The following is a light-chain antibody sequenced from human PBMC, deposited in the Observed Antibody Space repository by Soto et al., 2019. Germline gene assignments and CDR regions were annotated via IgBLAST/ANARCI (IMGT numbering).Light chain of an antibody. J-gene: IGKJ3*01. Sequence: EIVLTQSPGTLSLSPGERATLSCRASQSVSSSYLAWYQQKPGQAPRLLIYGASSRATGIPDRFSGSGSGTDFTLTISRLEHEDVAVYYCQQYGSSPLTFGPGNKVDIK. CDR3: QQYGSSPLT. CDR1: QSVSSSY. CDR2: GAS. V-gene: IGKV3-20*01.